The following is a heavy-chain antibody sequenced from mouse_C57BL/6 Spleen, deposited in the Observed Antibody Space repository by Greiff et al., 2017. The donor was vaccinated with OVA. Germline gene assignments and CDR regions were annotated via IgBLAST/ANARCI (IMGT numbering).Heavy chain of an antibody. V-gene: IGHV1-31*01. CDR1: GYSFTGYY. CDR2: IYPYNGVS. CDR3: ARRSTTGYFDY. D-gene: IGHD1-1*01. Sequence: EVHLVESGPELVKPGASVKISCKASGYSFTGYYMHWVEQSHGNILDWIGYIYPYNGVSSYNQKFKGKATLTVDKSSSTAYMELRSLTSEDSAVYYCARRSTTGYFDYWGQGTTLTVSS. J-gene: IGHJ2*01.